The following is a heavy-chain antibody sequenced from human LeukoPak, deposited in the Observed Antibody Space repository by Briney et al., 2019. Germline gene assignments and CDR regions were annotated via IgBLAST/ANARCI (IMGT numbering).Heavy chain of an antibody. CDR1: GFTFTSYY. J-gene: IGHJ4*02. CDR3: ARRFGIAANFDY. Sequence: GGSLRLSCAASGFTFTSYYMHWVRQAPGQGLEWMGIINPSGGSTSYAQKFQGRVTMTRDTSTSTAYMELSSLRSEDTAVYYCARRFGIAANFDYWGQGTLVTVSS. D-gene: IGHD5-12*01. CDR2: INPSGGST. V-gene: IGHV1-46*01.